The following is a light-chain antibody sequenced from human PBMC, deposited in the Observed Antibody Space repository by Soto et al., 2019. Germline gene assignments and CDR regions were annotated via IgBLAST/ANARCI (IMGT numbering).Light chain of an antibody. V-gene: IGKV1-6*01. CDR1: QGIRND. J-gene: IGKJ2*01. CDR3: LQDYNYPYT. Sequence: AIQMTQSPSSLSASVGDRVTITCRASQGIRNDLAWYQQKPGKAPKLLIYAASSLQSGVSSRFSGSGSGTDFTLTINSLQPEDFATYYCLQDYNYPYTFGQGTKLEIK. CDR2: AAS.